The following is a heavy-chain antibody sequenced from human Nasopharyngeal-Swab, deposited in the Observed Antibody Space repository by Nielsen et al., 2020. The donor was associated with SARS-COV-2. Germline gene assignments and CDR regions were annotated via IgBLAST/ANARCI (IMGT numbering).Heavy chain of an antibody. J-gene: IGHJ5*02. CDR3: ARGGDPREVVAATDCFDP. CDR2: INPGGGSA. V-gene: IGHV1-46*01. D-gene: IGHD2-15*01. Sequence: ASVKVSCKASGYTFTSYYMHWVRQAPGQGLEWMGIINPGGGSARYSQNFQGRVTMTRDTSTNTVYMELYSLTSEDTAVYYCARGGDPREVVAATDCFDPWGQGTLVTVSS. CDR1: GYTFTSYY.